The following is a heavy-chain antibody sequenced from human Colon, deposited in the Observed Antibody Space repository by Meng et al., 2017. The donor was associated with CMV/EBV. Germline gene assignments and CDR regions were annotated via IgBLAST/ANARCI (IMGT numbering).Heavy chain of an antibody. V-gene: IGHV4-59*01. CDR1: GGSISSYY. J-gene: IGHJ5*02. D-gene: IGHD1-1*01. CDR3: ARDVGIEGTPGWFDP. Sequence: SETLSLTCTVSGGSISSYYWSWIRQPPGKGLEWIGYIHYSGSSDYNPSLKSRVTISVDTSKNQFSLRLTSVTAADTAVYYCARDVGIEGTPGWFDPWGQGTLVTVSS. CDR2: IHYSGSS.